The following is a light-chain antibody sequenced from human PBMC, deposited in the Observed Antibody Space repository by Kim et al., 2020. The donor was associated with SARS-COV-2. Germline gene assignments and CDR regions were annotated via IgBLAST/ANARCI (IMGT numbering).Light chain of an antibody. CDR2: QEN. V-gene: IGLV3-1*01. CDR1: KLGDKY. CDR3: QACDRSAAV. Sequence: SYELTQPPSVSVSPGQTASITCSGDKLGDKYAFWYQQKPGHSPVLVIYQENKRPSGIPERFSGSNSANTATPTIRGTQAMDEADYYCQACDRSAAVFGGGTQLTVL. J-gene: IGLJ2*01.